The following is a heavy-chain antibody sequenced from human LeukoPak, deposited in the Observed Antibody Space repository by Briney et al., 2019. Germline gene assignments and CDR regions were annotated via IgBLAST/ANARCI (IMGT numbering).Heavy chain of an antibody. CDR2: ISGSGGST. J-gene: IGHJ4*02. Sequence: RTGGSLRLSCAASGFTFSSYAMSWVRQAPGKGLEWVSAISGSGGSTYYADSVKGRFTISRDNSKNTLYLQMNSLRAEDTAVYYCAKDRWGYRHGDFDYWGQGTLVTVSS. CDR3: AKDRWGYRHGDFDY. CDR1: GFTFSSYA. V-gene: IGHV3-23*01. D-gene: IGHD5-18*01.